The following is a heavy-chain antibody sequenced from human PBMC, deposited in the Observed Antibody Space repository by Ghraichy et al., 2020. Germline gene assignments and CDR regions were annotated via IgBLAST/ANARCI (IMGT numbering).Heavy chain of an antibody. CDR3: AKDPHWEYGDYVNMSSFQH. J-gene: IGHJ1*01. Sequence: GGSLRLSCAASGFTFSSYAMSWVRQAPGKGLEWVSAISGSGGSTYYADSVKGRFTISRDNSKNTLYLQMNSLRAEDTAVYYCAKDPHWEYGDYVNMSSFQHWGRGTLVTVSS. V-gene: IGHV3-23*01. CDR2: ISGSGGST. CDR1: GFTFSSYA. D-gene: IGHD4-17*01.